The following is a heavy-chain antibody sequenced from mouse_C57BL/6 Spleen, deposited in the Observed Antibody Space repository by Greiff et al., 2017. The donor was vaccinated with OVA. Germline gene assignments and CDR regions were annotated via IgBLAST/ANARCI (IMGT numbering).Heavy chain of an antibody. CDR3: TRRHQD. J-gene: IGHJ3*01. D-gene: IGHD3-1*01. CDR1: GYTFTDYE. Sequence: QVQLKESGAELVRPGASVTLSCKASGYTFTDYEMHWVKQTPVHGLEWIGAIDPETGGTAYNQKFKGKAILTADKSSSTAYMELRSLTSEDSAVYYCTRRHQDWGQGTLVTVSA. V-gene: IGHV1-15*01. CDR2: IDPETGGT.